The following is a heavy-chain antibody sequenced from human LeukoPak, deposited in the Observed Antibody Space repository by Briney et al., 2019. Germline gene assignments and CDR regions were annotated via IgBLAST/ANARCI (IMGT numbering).Heavy chain of an antibody. J-gene: IGHJ4*02. D-gene: IGHD1-26*01. Sequence: GGSLRLSCAASGFTVSSNYMSWVRQAPGRGLEWVSVLYSGGTTYYADSVKGRFTVSRDNSKNTLYLQMNSLRAEDTAVYYCARASGGSFAYWGQGTLVTVSS. CDR1: GFTVSSNY. V-gene: IGHV3-53*01. CDR3: ARASGGSFAY. CDR2: LYSGGTT.